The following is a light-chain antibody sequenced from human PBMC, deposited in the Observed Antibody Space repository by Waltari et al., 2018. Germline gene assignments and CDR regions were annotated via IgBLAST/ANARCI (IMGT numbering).Light chain of an antibody. J-gene: IGKJ2*01. V-gene: IGKV1-39*01. Sequence: DIQMTQSPSSLSASVGDRVTITCRASQSISSYLNWYQQKPGKAPKLLIYAASSLQSGVPSRFSGSGSGTDFTLTISSLQPEDFAAYYCQQSYTVPYTFTRGTKLEIK. CDR3: QQSYTVPYT. CDR2: AAS. CDR1: QSISSY.